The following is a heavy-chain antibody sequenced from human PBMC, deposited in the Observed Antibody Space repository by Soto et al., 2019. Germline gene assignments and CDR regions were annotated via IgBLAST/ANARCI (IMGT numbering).Heavy chain of an antibody. CDR1: GGSVNSGSYY. J-gene: IGHJ6*02. Sequence: SETLSLTCTVSGGSVNSGSYYWSWIRQPPGKGLEWIGYISNSGSTNYNPSLKSRITISVDTSKNQFSLKLGSVTAADTAVYYCARGADGRYHHYGMDVWGQGTTVTVS. CDR2: ISNSGST. V-gene: IGHV4-61*01. D-gene: IGHD1-26*01. CDR3: ARGADGRYHHYGMDV.